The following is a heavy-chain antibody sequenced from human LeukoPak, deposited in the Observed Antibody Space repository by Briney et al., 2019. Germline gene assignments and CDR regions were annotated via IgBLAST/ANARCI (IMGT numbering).Heavy chain of an antibody. Sequence: ASVKVSCKASGYTFTGDYMHWVRQAPGQGLEWMGRIHPNSGGTKYAQKFQGRVAMTRDTSIATAYMELSRLRSDDTAVYYRTRETLNWFDPWGQGTLVTVSS. CDR3: TRETLNWFDP. V-gene: IGHV1-2*06. CDR1: GYTFTGDY. CDR2: IHPNSGGT. J-gene: IGHJ5*02.